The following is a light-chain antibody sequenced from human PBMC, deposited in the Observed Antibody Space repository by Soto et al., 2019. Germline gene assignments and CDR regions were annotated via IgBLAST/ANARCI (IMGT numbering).Light chain of an antibody. CDR3: QQYNSYST. J-gene: IGKJ1*01. CDR1: QSISSW. CDR2: DAS. Sequence: DIQMTQSPSTLSASVGDRVTITCRASQSISSWLAWYQQKPGKAPKLLIYDASSLESGVPSRFSGSGSGTECTLTISTLQPDYFATYYCQQYNSYSTFGQGTKVEIK. V-gene: IGKV1-5*01.